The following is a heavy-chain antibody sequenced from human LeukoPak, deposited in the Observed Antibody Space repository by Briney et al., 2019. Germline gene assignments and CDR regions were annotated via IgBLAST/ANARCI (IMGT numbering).Heavy chain of an antibody. Sequence: GGSLRLPCAASGFTFSSYWMHWVRQAPGKGLVWVSRINSDGGSTIYADSVKGRFTISRDNAKNTLDLQMNSLRAEDTAVYYCARSRGLLLPDYWGQGTLVTVSS. D-gene: IGHD3-3*01. V-gene: IGHV3-74*01. CDR2: INSDGGST. J-gene: IGHJ4*02. CDR3: ARSRGLLLPDY. CDR1: GFTFSSYW.